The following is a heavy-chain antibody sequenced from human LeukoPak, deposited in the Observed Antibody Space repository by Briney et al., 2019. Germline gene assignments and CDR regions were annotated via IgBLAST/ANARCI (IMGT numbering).Heavy chain of an antibody. V-gene: IGHV4-38-2*02. J-gene: IGHJ5*02. Sequence: PSETLSLTCTVSGYSLSSGYYWGWIRQPPGKGLEWIGSIYHSGSTYYNPSLKSRVTISVDTSKNQFSLKLSSVTAADTAVYYCARALYSSGPYNWFDPWGQGTLVTVSS. D-gene: IGHD6-19*01. CDR3: ARALYSSGPYNWFDP. CDR1: GYSLSSGYY. CDR2: IYHSGST.